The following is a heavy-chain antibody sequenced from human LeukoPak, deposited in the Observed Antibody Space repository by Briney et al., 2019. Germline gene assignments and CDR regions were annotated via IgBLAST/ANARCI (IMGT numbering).Heavy chain of an antibody. V-gene: IGHV1-69*04. CDR2: IIPILGMA. Sequence: GASVKVSCKASGGTFSSYTISWVRQAPGQGLEWMGRIIPILGMANYAQKLQGRVTITADKSTSTAYMELSSLRSEDTAVYYCAREINWFDPWGQGTLVTVSS. CDR3: AREINWFDP. J-gene: IGHJ5*02. CDR1: GGTFSSYT.